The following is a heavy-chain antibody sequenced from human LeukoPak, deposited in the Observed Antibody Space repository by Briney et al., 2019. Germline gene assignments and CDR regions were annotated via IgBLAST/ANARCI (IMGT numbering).Heavy chain of an antibody. Sequence: GGSLRLSCVASGFTVSSNYMSWVRQAPGKGLEWVSVIYSGGSTYYADSVKGRFTISRDNSKNTLYLQMNGLRAEDTAVYYCARGGYYDTSGYLRVFDFWGQGTLVTVSS. D-gene: IGHD3-22*01. CDR1: GFTVSSNY. V-gene: IGHV3-66*01. CDR3: ARGGYYDTSGYLRVFDF. CDR2: IYSGGST. J-gene: IGHJ4*02.